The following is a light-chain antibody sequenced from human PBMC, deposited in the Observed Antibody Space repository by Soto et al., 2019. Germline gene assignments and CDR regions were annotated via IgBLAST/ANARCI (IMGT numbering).Light chain of an antibody. CDR3: QHYVTPPIT. J-gene: IGKJ5*01. CDR1: QSVSSN. V-gene: IGKV3-20*01. CDR2: GAS. Sequence: ETVLTQSPATLSVSPGERATLSCRASQSVSSNLAWYQQKPGQAPRLLIYGASSRATGISDRFSGSGSGTDFTLTISRLEPEDGAVYYCQHYVTPPITFGQGTRLEIK.